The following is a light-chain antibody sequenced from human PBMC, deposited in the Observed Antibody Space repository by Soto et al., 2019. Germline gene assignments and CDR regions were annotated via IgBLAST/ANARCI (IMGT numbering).Light chain of an antibody. V-gene: IGKV2-24*01. CDR2: KIS. CDR3: MQATQFPGT. J-gene: IGKJ2*01. Sequence: DIVMTQTPLSSPVTLGQPAYISCRSSQSLVHGDGNTYLSWLQQRPGQPPRLLIYKISKRSSGVPDRFSGSGAGTDFTLKISKVEAEDVGVYYCMQATQFPGTFGQGTRLEIK. CDR1: QSLVHGDGNTY.